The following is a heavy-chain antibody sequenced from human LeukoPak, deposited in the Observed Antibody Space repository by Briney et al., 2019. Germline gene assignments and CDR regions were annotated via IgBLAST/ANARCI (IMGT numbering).Heavy chain of an antibody. V-gene: IGHV3-21*01. Sequence: GGSLRLSCGASGFTFSNYAMNWVRQAPGEGLEWVSYISGSSSHTYYADSLKGRFTISRDNARNSLYLQLNSLRADDTAVYYCATDSPVAGSKALDYWGQGTLVTVSS. J-gene: IGHJ4*02. CDR3: ATDSPVAGSKALDY. CDR1: GFTFSNYA. CDR2: ISGSSSHT. D-gene: IGHD6-19*01.